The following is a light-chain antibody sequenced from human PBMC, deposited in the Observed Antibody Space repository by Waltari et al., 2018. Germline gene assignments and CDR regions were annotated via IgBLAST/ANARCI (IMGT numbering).Light chain of an antibody. CDR2: DDS. Sequence: SYVLTQPPSVSVAPGKTARITCGGNNIGSKSVHWYQQKPGQAPVLVVYDDSDRPSGSPERFPGSTSRNTATLTISRVEAGDEADYYCQVGDSSSDHVVFGGGTKLTVL. CDR1: NIGSKS. V-gene: IGLV3-21*03. CDR3: QVGDSSSDHVV. J-gene: IGLJ2*01.